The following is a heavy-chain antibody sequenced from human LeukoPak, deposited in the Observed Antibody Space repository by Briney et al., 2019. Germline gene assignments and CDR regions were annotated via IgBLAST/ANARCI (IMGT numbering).Heavy chain of an antibody. J-gene: IGHJ4*02. V-gene: IGHV3-7*03. D-gene: IGHD6-19*01. CDR1: GFTFSNYW. Sequence: GGSLRLSCEGSGFTFSNYWMGWVRQAPGKGLQWVANIKTDGSEKYYVDSVKGRFTISRDNAKNSLYLQMNSLRAEDTALYYCAKDLGAVAGTADYWGQGTLVTVSS. CDR2: IKTDGSEK. CDR3: AKDLGAVAGTADY.